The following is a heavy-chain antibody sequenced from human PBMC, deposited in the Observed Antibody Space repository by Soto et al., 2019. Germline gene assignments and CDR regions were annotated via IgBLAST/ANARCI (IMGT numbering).Heavy chain of an antibody. CDR1: GGSFSGYY. Sequence: QVQLQQWGAGLLKPSETLSLTCAVYGGSFSGYYWSWIRQPPGKGLEWIGEINHSGSTNYNPSLKSRVTISVDTSKNQFSLKLSSVTAADTAVYYCARRIAARQNRYFDIWGQGTMVTVSS. D-gene: IGHD6-6*01. V-gene: IGHV4-34*01. J-gene: IGHJ3*02. CDR3: ARRIAARQNRYFDI. CDR2: INHSGST.